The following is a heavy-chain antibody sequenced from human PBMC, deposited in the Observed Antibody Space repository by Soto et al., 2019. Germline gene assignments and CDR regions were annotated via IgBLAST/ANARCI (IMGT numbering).Heavy chain of an antibody. V-gene: IGHV1-18*04. Sequence: QVQLVQSGAEVKKPGASVKVSCKASGYTFTSYGVSWVRQAPGQGLEWMGWISGYNGNTNYAQKLQGRDSMTTDTATSTAYMELRSLRSDDTAVYYCARAGKYYYGSGSPYYYGMDVWGLGITVTVSS. D-gene: IGHD3-10*01. CDR2: ISGYNGNT. CDR3: ARAGKYYYGSGSPYYYGMDV. CDR1: GYTFTSYG. J-gene: IGHJ6*02.